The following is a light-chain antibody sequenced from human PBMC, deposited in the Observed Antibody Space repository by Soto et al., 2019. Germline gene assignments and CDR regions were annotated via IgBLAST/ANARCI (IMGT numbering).Light chain of an antibody. J-gene: IGKJ4*01. CDR2: ESS. CDR3: QQRGVWPLP. V-gene: IGKV3-11*01. CDR1: QNVDSNY. Sequence: ALSLSPDTLYLSPGERSTLSCRASQNVDSNYLAWYQQKPGQAPRLLFYESSNRATYIPARFSASGSGTDFTLTISGLEPEDFAVYYCQQRGVWPLPFGGGTKVDIK.